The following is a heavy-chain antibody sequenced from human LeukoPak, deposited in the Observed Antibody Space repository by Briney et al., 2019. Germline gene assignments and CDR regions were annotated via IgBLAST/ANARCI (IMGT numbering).Heavy chain of an antibody. V-gene: IGHV1-2*02. CDR2: INSNSGGV. Sequence: GASVKVSCKASGYTFTGYYMHWVRQAPGQGLEGMGWINSNSGGVHYAQNFQGRVTMTRDTSISTAYMDLTRLRYDDTAVFFCARYLAAPYDAFDIWGQGTMVTVSS. J-gene: IGHJ3*02. CDR1: GYTFTGYY. D-gene: IGHD2-15*01. CDR3: ARYLAAPYDAFDI.